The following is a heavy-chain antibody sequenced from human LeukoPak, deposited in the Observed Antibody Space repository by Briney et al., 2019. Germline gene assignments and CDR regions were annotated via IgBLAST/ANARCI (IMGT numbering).Heavy chain of an antibody. Sequence: GGSLRLSCTTSGFTFSNYWMSWVRQAPGKGLEWVANIKQDGGEKYYVDSVKGRFTISRDNAKNSLYLQMDGLRAEDTAIYYCARAPIVVVPTWRPTYFDYWGQGTLVTVSS. J-gene: IGHJ4*02. CDR3: ARAPIVVVPTWRPTYFDY. CDR2: IKQDGGEK. CDR1: GFTFSNYW. D-gene: IGHD2-2*01. V-gene: IGHV3-7*01.